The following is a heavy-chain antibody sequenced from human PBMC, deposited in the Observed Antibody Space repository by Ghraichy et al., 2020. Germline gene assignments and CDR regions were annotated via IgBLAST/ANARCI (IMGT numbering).Heavy chain of an antibody. V-gene: IGHV3-21*01. Sequence: GGSLRLSCAASGFTFSNYSMNWVRQAPGKGLEWVASITSGRSYRYDADSVKGRCTISRDNAKNSLYLQMNSLRAEDTAVYYCARCIALAGVYSFDYWGQGTLVTVSS. J-gene: IGHJ4*02. CDR3: ARCIALAGVYSFDY. D-gene: IGHD3-3*02. CDR1: GFTFSNYS. CDR2: ITSGRSYR.